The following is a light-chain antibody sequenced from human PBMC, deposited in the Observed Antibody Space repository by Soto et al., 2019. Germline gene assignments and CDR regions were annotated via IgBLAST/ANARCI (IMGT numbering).Light chain of an antibody. J-gene: IGLJ1*01. CDR1: NSDIGGYNI. CDR2: DVS. Sequence: QSALTQPASVSGSPGQSITLSCTGTNSDIGGYNIVSWYQQHPGKAPKLMIYDVSIRPSGVSDRFSGSKSANTASLTISGLQPDDEADYYCTSYATGGTHVFGTGTMVTVL. CDR3: TSYATGGTHV. V-gene: IGLV2-14*01.